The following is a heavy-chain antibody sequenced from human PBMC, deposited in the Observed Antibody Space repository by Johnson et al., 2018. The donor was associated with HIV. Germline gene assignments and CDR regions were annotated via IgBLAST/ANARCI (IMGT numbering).Heavy chain of an antibody. CDR2: ISGSGGST. CDR1: GFTFDDYA. V-gene: IGHV3-23*04. D-gene: IGHD3-9*01. CDR3: AKAQDYDILIEVAFDI. J-gene: IGHJ3*02. Sequence: VQLVESGGGLVQPGRSLRLSCAASGFTFDDYAMHWVRQAPGKGLEWVSGISGSGGSTYYADSVKGRFTISRDNSKNTLYLQMNSLRAEDTAVYYCAKAQDYDILIEVAFDIWGQGTMVTVSS.